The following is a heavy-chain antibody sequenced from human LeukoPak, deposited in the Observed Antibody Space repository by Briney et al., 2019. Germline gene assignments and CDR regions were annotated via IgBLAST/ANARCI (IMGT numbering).Heavy chain of an antibody. J-gene: IGHJ3*02. CDR2: IKSKTDGGTT. D-gene: IGHD1-7*01. V-gene: IGHV3-15*01. CDR1: GFTFSNAW. Sequence: GGSLRLSCAASGFTFSNAWMSWVRQAPGKGLEWVGRIKSKTDGGTTDYAAPVKGRFTISRDDSKNTLYLQMNSLKTEDTAVYYCNTYTWELRAFDIWGQGTMVTVSS. CDR3: NTYTWELRAFDI.